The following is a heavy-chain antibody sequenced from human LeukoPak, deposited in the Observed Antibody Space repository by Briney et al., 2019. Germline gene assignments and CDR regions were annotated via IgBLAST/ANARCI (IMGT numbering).Heavy chain of an antibody. Sequence: RGESLKISCKGSGYSFTSYWISWVRQMPGKGLEWMGRIDPSDSYTNYSPSFQGHVTISADNSISTAYLQWSSLKASDTAMYYCARLDPLWFGELLGAFDIWGQGTMVTVSS. CDR3: ARLDPLWFGELLGAFDI. CDR1: GYSFTSYW. J-gene: IGHJ3*02. V-gene: IGHV5-10-1*01. D-gene: IGHD3-10*01. CDR2: IDPSDSYT.